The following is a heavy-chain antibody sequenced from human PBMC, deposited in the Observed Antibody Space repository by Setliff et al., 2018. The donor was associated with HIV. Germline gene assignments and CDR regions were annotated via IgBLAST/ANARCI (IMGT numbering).Heavy chain of an antibody. V-gene: IGHV5-51*01. J-gene: IGHJ5*02. CDR1: GYSFTSYW. CDR2: ISPDDSDS. CDR3: ARRPSSYNWFDP. Sequence: PGESLKISCKGSGYSFTSYWIGWVRQMPGKGLEWMGIISPDDSDSRYSPSFQGQVTMSVDKSITTVYLQWTSLKSSDTAIYYCARRPSSYNWFDPWGQGTLVTVSS. D-gene: IGHD6-6*01.